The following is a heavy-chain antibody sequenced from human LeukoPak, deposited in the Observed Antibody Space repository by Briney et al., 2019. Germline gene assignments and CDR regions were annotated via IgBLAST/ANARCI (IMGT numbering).Heavy chain of an antibody. CDR1: GFTFNIYN. J-gene: IGHJ4*02. CDR3: ARDFRGNYSIDY. CDR2: ISKDSGDK. Sequence: GGSLRLSCAAAGFTFNIYNMNWVRQAPGKGLEWASHISKDSGDKHYVDSVKGRFTISRDNTKNSLYLQMSSLRDEDTAVYYCARDFRGNYSIDYWGQGTLVTVSS. D-gene: IGHD1-26*01. V-gene: IGHV3-48*02.